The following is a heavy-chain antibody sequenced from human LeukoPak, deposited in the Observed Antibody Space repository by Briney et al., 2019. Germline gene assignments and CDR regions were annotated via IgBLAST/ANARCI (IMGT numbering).Heavy chain of an antibody. J-gene: IGHJ5*02. Sequence: SVKVSCKASGGTFSSYAISWVRQAPGQGLEWMGGIIPIFGTANYAQKFQGRVTITADESTSTAYMELSSLRSEDTAVYYCARDLGYYGSKWFDPWGQGTLVTVSS. CDR3: ARDLGYYGSKWFDP. D-gene: IGHD3-10*01. CDR1: GGTFSSYA. CDR2: IIPIFGTA. V-gene: IGHV1-69*13.